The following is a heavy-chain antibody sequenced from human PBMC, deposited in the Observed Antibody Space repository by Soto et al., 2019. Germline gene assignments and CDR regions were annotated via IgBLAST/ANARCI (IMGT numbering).Heavy chain of an antibody. CDR2: IYPGDSDT. CDR3: ARGYVVRGVIPGLFDP. J-gene: IGHJ5*02. Sequence: GESLKISCKGAGYNLTSYWIGWVRQMPGKGLEWMGIIYPGDSDTRYSPSFQGQVTISADKSISTAYLLWRSLKASDTAMYYCARGYVVRGVIPGLFDPWGQGTLVTVSS. CDR1: GYNLTSYW. D-gene: IGHD3-10*01. V-gene: IGHV5-51*01.